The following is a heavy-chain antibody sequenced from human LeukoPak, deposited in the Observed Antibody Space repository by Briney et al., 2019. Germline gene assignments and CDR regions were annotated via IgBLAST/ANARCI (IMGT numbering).Heavy chain of an antibody. V-gene: IGHV3-23*01. CDR1: GFTFSSYA. CDR2: ISGSGGST. CDR3: AKDREDDDAFDI. Sequence: GGSLRLSCAASGFTFSSYAMSWVRQAPGKGLEWVSAISGSGGSTYYADSVKGRFTIFRDNSKNTLYLQMNSLRAEDTAVYYCAKDREDDDAFDIWGQGTMVTVSS. J-gene: IGHJ3*02. D-gene: IGHD1-26*01.